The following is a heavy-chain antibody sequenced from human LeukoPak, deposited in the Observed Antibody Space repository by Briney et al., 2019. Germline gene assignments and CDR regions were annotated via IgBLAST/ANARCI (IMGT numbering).Heavy chain of an antibody. CDR1: GYTFTSYD. CDR3: ARGGRTGYCSSTSCYRYYYYGMDV. CDR2: MNPNSGNT. D-gene: IGHD2-2*01. J-gene: IGHJ6*02. V-gene: IGHV1-8*01. Sequence: ASVKVSCKASGYTFTSYDINWVRQATGQGLEWMGWMNPNSGNTGYAQKFLGRVTMTRNTSISTAYMELSSLRSEDTAVYYCARGGRTGYCSSTSCYRYYYYGMDVWGQGTTVTVSS.